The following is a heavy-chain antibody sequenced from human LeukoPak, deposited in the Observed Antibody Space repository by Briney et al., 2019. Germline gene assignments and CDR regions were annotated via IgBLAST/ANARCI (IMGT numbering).Heavy chain of an antibody. Sequence: ASVKVSCKASGYTFINYNVTWVRQATGQGLEWMGWMNPNSGNTGYAQKFQGRVTITRATSISTAYMELSSLRSEDTAVYYCARAYYDGSGDYALHIWGQGTMVTVSS. V-gene: IGHV1-8*01. CDR1: GYTFINYN. CDR3: ARAYYDGSGDYALHI. J-gene: IGHJ3*02. D-gene: IGHD3-10*01. CDR2: MNPNSGNT.